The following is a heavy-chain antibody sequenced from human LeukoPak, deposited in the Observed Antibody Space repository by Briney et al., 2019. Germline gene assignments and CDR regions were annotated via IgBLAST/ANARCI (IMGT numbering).Heavy chain of an antibody. CDR2: ISSSSSYI. CDR3: ARATQIRDYSSNY. J-gene: IGHJ4*02. CDR1: GFTFSSYS. D-gene: IGHD4-11*01. V-gene: IGHV3-21*01. Sequence: GSLRLSCAASGFTFSSYSMNWVRQAPGKGLEWVSSISSSSSYIYYADSVKGRFTISRDNAKNSLYLQMNSLRAEDTAVYYCARATQIRDYSSNYWGQGTLVTVSS.